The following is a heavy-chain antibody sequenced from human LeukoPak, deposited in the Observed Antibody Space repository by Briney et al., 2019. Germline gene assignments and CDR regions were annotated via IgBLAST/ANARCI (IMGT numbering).Heavy chain of an antibody. D-gene: IGHD1-1*01. CDR2: ISSSSSTI. Sequence: GGSLRLSCAASGFTFSSYEMNWVRQAPGKGLEWVSYISSSSSTIYYADSVKGRFTISRDNAKNSLYLQMNSLRAEDTAVYYCARDWKGIDYWGQGTLVTVSS. CDR1: GFTFSSYE. V-gene: IGHV3-48*03. J-gene: IGHJ4*02. CDR3: ARDWKGIDY.